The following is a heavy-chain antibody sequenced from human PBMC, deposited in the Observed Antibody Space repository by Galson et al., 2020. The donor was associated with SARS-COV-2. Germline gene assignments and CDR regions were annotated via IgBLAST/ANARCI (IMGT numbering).Heavy chain of an antibody. CDR3: ARDASWAMFAMDV. D-gene: IGHD3-10*02. CDR1: GFTFSSYS. Sequence: GGSLRLSCAVSGFTFSSYSMNWVRQAPGKGLEWVSAISSSSDYIYDADSVKGRFTISRDNGKNSLYLQMNSLRAEDTAVYYCARDASWAMFAMDVWGQGTTVTVSS. J-gene: IGHJ6*02. CDR2: ISSSSDYI. V-gene: IGHV3-21*06.